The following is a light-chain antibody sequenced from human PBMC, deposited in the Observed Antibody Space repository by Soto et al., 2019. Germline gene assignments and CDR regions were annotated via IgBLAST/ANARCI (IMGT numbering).Light chain of an antibody. Sequence: DIQMTQSPATLSASVGDRVTITCRASQSISSWLAWYQQKPGKVPKLLIDDASSLESGVPSRFSGSGSGTEFTLTISSLQPDDFATYYCQQYNTYPWTFGQGTNVEIK. CDR1: QSISSW. J-gene: IGKJ1*01. CDR2: DAS. V-gene: IGKV1-5*01. CDR3: QQYNTYPWT.